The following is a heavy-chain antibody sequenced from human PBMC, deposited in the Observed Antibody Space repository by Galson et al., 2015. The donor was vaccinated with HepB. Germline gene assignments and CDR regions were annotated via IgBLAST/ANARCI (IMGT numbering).Heavy chain of an antibody. J-gene: IGHJ4*02. V-gene: IGHV3-11*01. CDR3: ARGLGGY. Sequence: SLRLSCAASGFTFSDYYMSWMRQAPGKGLEWHSYISHSGTTVYHADSLKGRFSISRDNAKNSLYLKMNSLRAEDTAVYYCARGLGGYWGQGTLVTVSS. CDR2: ISHSGTTV. D-gene: IGHD2-15*01. CDR1: GFTFSDYY.